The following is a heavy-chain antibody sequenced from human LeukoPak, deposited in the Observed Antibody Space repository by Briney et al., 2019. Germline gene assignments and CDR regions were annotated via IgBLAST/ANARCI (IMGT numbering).Heavy chain of an antibody. V-gene: IGHV3-7*01. CDR2: IKQDGSEK. J-gene: IGHJ4*02. Sequence: QPGGSLRLSCAASGFTFSNYAMHWVRQAPGKGLEWVANIKQDGSEKYNVDSVKGRFTISRDNTKNSLYLQMNSLRAEDTAVYYCARDLFGRFGVPEEGGQGTLVTVSS. D-gene: IGHD3-3*01. CDR3: ARDLFGRFGVPEE. CDR1: GFTFSNYA.